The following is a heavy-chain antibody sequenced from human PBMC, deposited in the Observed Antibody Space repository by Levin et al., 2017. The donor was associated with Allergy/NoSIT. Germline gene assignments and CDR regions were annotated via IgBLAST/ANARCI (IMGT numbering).Heavy chain of an antibody. CDR3: ARENWSGGFDM. Sequence: GESLKISCAASGITFSSYSMNWVRQAPGKGLEWVSSISSSSSHIYDTDSVRGRFTISRDNAKNSLYLQMNSLRAEDTAVYYCARENWSGGFDMWGQGTMVTVSS. CDR1: GITFSSYS. D-gene: IGHD2-15*01. V-gene: IGHV3-21*01. J-gene: IGHJ3*02. CDR2: ISSSSSHI.